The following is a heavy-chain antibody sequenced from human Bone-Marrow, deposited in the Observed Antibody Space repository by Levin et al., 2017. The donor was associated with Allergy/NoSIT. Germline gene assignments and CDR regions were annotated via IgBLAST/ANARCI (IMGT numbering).Heavy chain of an antibody. CDR1: GFTFSSYW. D-gene: IGHD6-13*01. CDR3: ARDTRGRVGSSSWLHPWGYYGMDV. J-gene: IGHJ6*02. V-gene: IGHV3-7*01. Sequence: GESLKISCAASGFTFSSYWMSWVRQAPGKGLEWVANIKQDGSEKYYVDSVKGRFTISRDNAKNSLYLQMNSLRAEDTAVYYCARDTRGRVGSSSWLHPWGYYGMDVWGQGTTVTVSS. CDR2: IKQDGSEK.